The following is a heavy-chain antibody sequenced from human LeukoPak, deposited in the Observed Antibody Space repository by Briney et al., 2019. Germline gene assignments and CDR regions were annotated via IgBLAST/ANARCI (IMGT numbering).Heavy chain of an antibody. V-gene: IGHV3-49*04. Sequence: GRSLRLSCTASGVTFGDYVMSWVRQAPGKGQESVGFIRQTVYGGSTEYVASVKGRFTISRDDSKSAVYLQLNSLRTEDTAVYYCTRFNGFYDYWGQGTLFTVSS. D-gene: IGHD2-8*01. CDR2: IRQTVYGGST. CDR1: GVTFGDYV. CDR3: TRFNGFYDY. J-gene: IGHJ4*02.